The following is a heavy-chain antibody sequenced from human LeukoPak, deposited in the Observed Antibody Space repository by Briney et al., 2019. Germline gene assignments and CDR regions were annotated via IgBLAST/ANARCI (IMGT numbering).Heavy chain of an antibody. V-gene: IGHV4-61*08. CDR3: ARIRGKYCSSTSCYPDWFDP. CDR1: GGSISSGGYS. CDR2: IYYSGST. D-gene: IGHD2-2*01. Sequence: PSETLSLTCTVSGGSISSGGYSWSWIRQHPGKGLEWIGYIYYSGSTNYNPSLKSRVAISVDTSKNQFSLKLSSVTAADTAVYYCARIRGKYCSSTSCYPDWFDPWGQGTLVTVSS. J-gene: IGHJ5*02.